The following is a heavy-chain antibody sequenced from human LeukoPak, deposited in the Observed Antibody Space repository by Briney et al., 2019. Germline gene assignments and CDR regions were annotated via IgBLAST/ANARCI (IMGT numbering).Heavy chain of an antibody. CDR1: GYTFTGYY. CDR2: INPNSGGT. V-gene: IGHV1-2*02. Sequence: ASVKVSCQASGYTFTGYYMYWVRQAPGQGLEWMGWINPNSGGTNYAQKFQGRVTMTRVTSINTAYMELSRLRSDDTAVYYCARDFLHVYYYDSTGYVRGAFDIWGQGTMVTVSS. CDR3: ARDFLHVYYYDSTGYVRGAFDI. J-gene: IGHJ3*02. D-gene: IGHD3-22*01.